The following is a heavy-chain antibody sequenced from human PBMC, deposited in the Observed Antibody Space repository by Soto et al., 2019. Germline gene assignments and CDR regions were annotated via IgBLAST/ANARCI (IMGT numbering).Heavy chain of an antibody. CDR3: ARGGHIAVVTASFDY. D-gene: IGHD2-21*02. Sequence: QVQLVQSGAEVKKPGASVKVSCKPSGYTLNTYYLHWVRQAPGQGLEWMGIIHPSGGGSTYAQKFLGRVTMTRATSTSTVFMELSSLRSSDTAVYYCARGGHIAVVTASFDYWGQGTLFTVSS. V-gene: IGHV1-46*02. CDR2: IHPSGGGS. CDR1: GYTLNTYY. J-gene: IGHJ4*02.